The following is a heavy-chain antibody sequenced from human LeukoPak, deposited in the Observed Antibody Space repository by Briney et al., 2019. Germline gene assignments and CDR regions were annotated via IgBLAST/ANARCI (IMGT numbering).Heavy chain of an antibody. J-gene: IGHJ4*02. Sequence: PSETLSLTCTVSGGSISSYYWSWIRQPPGKGLEWIGYIYYSGSTNYNPSLKSRVTISLDTSKNQFSLKLSSVTAADTAVYYCARQPPYDYVLSYWGQGTLVTVSS. CDR2: IYYSGST. V-gene: IGHV4-59*01. CDR1: GGSISSYY. D-gene: IGHD3-16*01. CDR3: ARQPPYDYVLSY.